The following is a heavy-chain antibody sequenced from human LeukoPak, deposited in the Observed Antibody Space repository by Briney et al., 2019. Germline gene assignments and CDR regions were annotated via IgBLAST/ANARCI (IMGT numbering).Heavy chain of an antibody. J-gene: IGHJ4*02. CDR2: IKTDGSTT. V-gene: IGHV3-74*01. Sequence: GSLRLSCTASGFVFSNFWMHWVRQAPGKGLVWVSRIKTDGSTTNYADSVKGRFTISRDNAKNTLYLQMNSLRAEDTAVYYCLRDRDYWGQGTLVTVSS. CDR3: LRDRDY. CDR1: GFVFSNFW.